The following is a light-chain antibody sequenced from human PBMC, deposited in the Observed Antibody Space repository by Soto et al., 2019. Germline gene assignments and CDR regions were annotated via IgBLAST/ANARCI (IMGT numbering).Light chain of an antibody. CDR3: HTYNSYSLHT. CDR1: PSVSRR. Sequence: IHLTPSLSTLYASLVDRITITSRASPSVSRRLAWYQQKQGKAPKLLIYDASSLESGVPSRFSGRGSGTEFTLTISSLQPDDCATYYCHTYNSYSLHTFGQGTKVDIK. CDR2: DAS. J-gene: IGKJ2*01. V-gene: IGKV1-5*01.